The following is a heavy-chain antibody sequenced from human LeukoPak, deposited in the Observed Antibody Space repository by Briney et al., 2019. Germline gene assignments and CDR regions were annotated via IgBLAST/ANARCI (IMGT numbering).Heavy chain of an antibody. Sequence: PGGSLRLSCAASGSTFSSYAMSWVRQAPGKGLEWVSVISGSGDSTYYADSVKGRFTISRDNSKNTLNLQMHSLRAEDTAVYYCAKDLWQYQFHYWGQGTLVTVSS. CDR2: ISGSGDST. V-gene: IGHV3-23*01. CDR1: GSTFSSYA. CDR3: AKDLWQYQFHY. J-gene: IGHJ4*02. D-gene: IGHD2-2*01.